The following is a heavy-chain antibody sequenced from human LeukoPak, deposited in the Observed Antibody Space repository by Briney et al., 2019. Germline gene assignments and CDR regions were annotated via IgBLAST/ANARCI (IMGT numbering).Heavy chain of an antibody. CDR2: IYYSGST. V-gene: IGHV4-59*01. CDR1: GGSISSYY. CDR3: ARAVYDYVWGSYRYYFDY. J-gene: IGHJ4*02. D-gene: IGHD3-16*02. Sequence: SETLSLTCTVSGGSISSYYWSWIRKPPGKGLEWIGYIYYSGSTNYNPSLKSRVTISVDTSKNQFSLKLSSVTAADTAVYYCARAVYDYVWGSYRYYFDYWGQGTLVTVSS.